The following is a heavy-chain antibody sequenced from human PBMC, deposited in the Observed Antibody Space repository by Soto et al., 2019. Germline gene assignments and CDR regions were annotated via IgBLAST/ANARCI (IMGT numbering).Heavy chain of an antibody. J-gene: IGHJ4*02. D-gene: IGHD3-3*01. V-gene: IGHV3-7*03. CDR1: GFTFSSYW. CDR3: ARVNYDFWGAYYAYYFDY. CDR2: IKKEGSEK. Sequence: EVQLVESGGGLVQPGGSLRLSCAVSGFTFSSYWMSWVRQAPGKGLEWVANIKKEGSEKYYVDSVKGRFTISRDNAKNSLYLQMNSLRAEDTAVYYCARVNYDFWGAYYAYYFDYWGQGTLVTVSS.